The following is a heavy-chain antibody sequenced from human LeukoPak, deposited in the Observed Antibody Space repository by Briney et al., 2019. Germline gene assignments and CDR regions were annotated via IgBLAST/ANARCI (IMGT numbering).Heavy chain of an antibody. CDR3: ARDLSRAADLYYYYGMDV. Sequence: GGSLRLSCAASGFTFNDFAMHWVRQAPGKGLEWVSGISWNSGNIDYADSVTGRFTISRDNAKNSLYLQMNSLRAEDTAVYYCARDLSRAADLYYYYGMDVWGQGTTVTVSS. V-gene: IGHV3-9*01. CDR1: GFTFNDFA. J-gene: IGHJ6*02. D-gene: IGHD6-13*01. CDR2: ISWNSGNI.